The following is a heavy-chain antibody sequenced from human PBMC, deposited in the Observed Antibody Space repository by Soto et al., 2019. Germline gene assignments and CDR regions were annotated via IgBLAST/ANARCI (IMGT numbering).Heavy chain of an antibody. CDR2: ISSSSYI. Sequence: PGGSLRLSCAASGFTFSSYSMNWVRQAPGKGLEWVSSISSSSYIYYADSVKGRFTISRDNAKNSLYLQMNSLRAEDTAVYYCARDGDVDTASNAFDIWGQGTMVTVSS. J-gene: IGHJ3*02. V-gene: IGHV3-21*01. D-gene: IGHD5-18*01. CDR1: GFTFSSYS. CDR3: ARDGDVDTASNAFDI.